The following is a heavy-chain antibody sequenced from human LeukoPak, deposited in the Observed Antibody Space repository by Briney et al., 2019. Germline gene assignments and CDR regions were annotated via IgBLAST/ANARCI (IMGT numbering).Heavy chain of an antibody. CDR1: GYTFTGYY. Sequence: ALVKVSCKASGYTFTGYYMHWVRQAPGQGLEWMGWINPNSGGTNYAQKFQGRVTMTRDTSISTAYMELRSLGSGDTAVYFCARDKDLGAVAGTFDYWGQETLVTVSS. V-gene: IGHV1-2*02. D-gene: IGHD6-19*01. CDR3: ARDKDLGAVAGTFDY. J-gene: IGHJ4*02. CDR2: INPNSGGT.